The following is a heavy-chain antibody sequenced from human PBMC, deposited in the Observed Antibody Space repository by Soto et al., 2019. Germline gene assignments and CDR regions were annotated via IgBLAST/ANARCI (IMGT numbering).Heavy chain of an antibody. D-gene: IGHD3-22*01. CDR3: ARDVGVYDSSGYYVRGDAFDI. CDR2: IYYSGST. V-gene: IGHV4-59*01. Sequence: ETLSLTCTVSGGSISSYYWSWIRQPPGKGLEWIGYIYYSGSTNYNPSLKSRVTISVDTSKNQFSLKLSSVTAADTAVYYCARDVGVYDSSGYYVRGDAFDIWGQGTMVTVSS. J-gene: IGHJ3*02. CDR1: GGSISSYY.